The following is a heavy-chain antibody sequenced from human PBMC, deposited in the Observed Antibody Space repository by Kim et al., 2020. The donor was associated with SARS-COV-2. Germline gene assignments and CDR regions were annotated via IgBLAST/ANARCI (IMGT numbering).Heavy chain of an antibody. CDR3: ARHRLVWFGELLYFRTENYFCYCIYV. Sequence: SETLSLTCTVSGGSISSYYWSWIRQPPGKGLEWVGYIYYSGSTNYNPSLKSRVTISVDTSKNQFSLKLSSVTAADTAVYYCARHRLVWFGELLYFRTENYFCYCIYVGRQENTVTVS. J-gene: IGHJ6*02. D-gene: IGHD3-10*01. CDR2: IYYSGST. CDR1: GGSISSYY. V-gene: IGHV4-59*08.